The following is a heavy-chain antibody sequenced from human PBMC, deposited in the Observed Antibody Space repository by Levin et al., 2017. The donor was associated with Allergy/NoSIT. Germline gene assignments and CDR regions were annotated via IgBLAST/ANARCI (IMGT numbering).Heavy chain of an antibody. CDR3: ARPRGGFYGSGSFDS. D-gene: IGHD3-10*01. V-gene: IGHV1-69*13. Sequence: ASVKVSCKAFGGTLRNYPISWVRQAPGQGLEWMGGIIPAFASTNYAQKFQGRVTITADESTRTAYMELRSLRSEDTDVYFCARPRGGFYGSGSFDSWGQGTLVTVSS. J-gene: IGHJ4*02. CDR2: IIPAFAST. CDR1: GGTLRNYP.